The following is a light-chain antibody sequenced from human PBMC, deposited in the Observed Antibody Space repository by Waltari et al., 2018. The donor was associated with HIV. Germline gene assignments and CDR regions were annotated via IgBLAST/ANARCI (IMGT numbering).Light chain of an antibody. CDR1: TSDMSSLNF. Sequence: HSVLTQPASVSGSPGQSITISCSGPTSDMSSLNFVSWYQQSPGRAPKLIIFEVSSRPSGISDRFSGSKSGDTASLTISALRTEDEADYFCSSYSPRDSVVFGGGTKVTVL. CDR2: EVS. V-gene: IGLV2-14*01. J-gene: IGLJ3*02. CDR3: SSYSPRDSVV.